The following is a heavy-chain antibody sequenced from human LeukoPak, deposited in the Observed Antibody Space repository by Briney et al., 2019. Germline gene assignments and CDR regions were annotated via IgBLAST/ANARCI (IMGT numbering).Heavy chain of an antibody. Sequence: SETLSLTCTVSGYSISSGYYWGWIRQPPGKGLEWIGSIYHSGSTYYNPSLKSRVTISVDTSKNQFSLKLSSVTAADTAVYYCARDGRIAVAGLDYWGQGTLVTVSS. D-gene: IGHD6-19*01. CDR2: IYHSGST. CDR1: GYSISSGYY. V-gene: IGHV4-38-2*02. CDR3: ARDGRIAVAGLDY. J-gene: IGHJ4*02.